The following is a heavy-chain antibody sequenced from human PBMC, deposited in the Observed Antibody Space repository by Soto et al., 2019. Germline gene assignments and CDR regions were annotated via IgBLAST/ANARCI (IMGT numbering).Heavy chain of an antibody. CDR3: AAWAEGATEVH. CDR2: IWYDASKQ. J-gene: IGHJ4*02. D-gene: IGHD2-15*01. V-gene: IGHV3-33*01. Sequence: GGSLRLSCETSGFSFRVYGMHWVRQAPGKGLEWVAVIWYDASKQFYAASVEGRFTISRDNSKAILYLQMNSLRAEDTAVYYCAAWAEGATEVHWGQGTLVTVSS. CDR1: GFSFRVYG.